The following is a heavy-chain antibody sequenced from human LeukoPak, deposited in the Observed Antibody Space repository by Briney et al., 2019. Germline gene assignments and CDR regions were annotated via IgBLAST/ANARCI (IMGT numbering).Heavy chain of an antibody. Sequence: ASVKVSCKTSGYTFTAYYIHWVRHAPGRGLEWMGWINSDSGDTNYAPKIQGRVTMTRDTSITTPYLELSGLRPDDTAIYYCARAETYWGQGTLITVSS. V-gene: IGHV1-2*02. J-gene: IGHJ1*01. CDR3: ARAETY. CDR1: GYTFTAYY. CDR2: INSDSGDT.